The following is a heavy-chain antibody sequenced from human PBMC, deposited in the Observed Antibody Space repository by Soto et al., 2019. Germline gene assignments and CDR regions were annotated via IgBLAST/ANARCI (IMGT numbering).Heavy chain of an antibody. V-gene: IGHV1-18*04. Sequence: QVQLVQSGAEVKKPGASVKVSCKASGYTFTSYGISWVRQAPGQGLEWMGWISAYNGNTNYAQKLQGRVTVTTDTSTSTAYMELRSLRSDDTAVYYCARDGTGALWFGESKYGMDVWCQGPTVTVSS. CDR1: GYTFTSYG. J-gene: IGHJ6*02. D-gene: IGHD3-10*01. CDR2: ISAYNGNT. CDR3: ARDGTGALWFGESKYGMDV.